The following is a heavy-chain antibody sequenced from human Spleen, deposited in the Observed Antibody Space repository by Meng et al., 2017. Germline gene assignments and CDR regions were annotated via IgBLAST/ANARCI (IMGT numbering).Heavy chain of an antibody. V-gene: IGHV1-69*01. J-gene: IGHJ4*02. CDR1: GGTFSSYA. CDR2: IIPIFGTA. Sequence: QVQLVQLGAEVKKPGSSVKVSCKASGGTFSSYAISWVRQAPGQGLEWMGGIIPIFGTANYAQKFQGRVTITADESTSTAYMELSSLRSEDTAVYYCARDEDISAAGKLFGDYWGQGTLVTVSS. D-gene: IGHD6-13*01. CDR3: ARDEDISAAGKLFGDY.